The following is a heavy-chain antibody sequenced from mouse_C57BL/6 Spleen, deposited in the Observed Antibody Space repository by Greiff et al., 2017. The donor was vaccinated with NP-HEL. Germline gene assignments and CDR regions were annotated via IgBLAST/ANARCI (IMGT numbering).Heavy chain of an antibody. CDR3: ARRPSTMVTSPEFN. CDR2: IDPSDSYT. J-gene: IGHJ3*01. D-gene: IGHD2-2*01. CDR1: GYTFTSYW. V-gene: IGHV1-50*01. Sequence: QVQLQQPGAELVKPGASVKLSCKASGYTFTSYWMQWVKQRPGQGLEWIGEIDPSDSYTNYNQKFKGKATLTVDTASSTAYMQLSSLTSEDSAVYYCARRPSTMVTSPEFNWGQGTLVTVSA.